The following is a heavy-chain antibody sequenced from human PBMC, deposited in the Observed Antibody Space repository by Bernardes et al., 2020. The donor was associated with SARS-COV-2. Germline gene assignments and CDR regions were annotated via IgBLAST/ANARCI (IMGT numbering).Heavy chain of an antibody. CDR1: GFTFSNYW. Sequence: GGSLRLSCAASGFTFSNYWMSWVRQAPGKGLEWVANVKEDGSEKYYVDSVRGRFTISRDNAKNSLYLQINSLRAEDTALYYCARDGGERDFWSGYFGSHFYFGMDAWEQETTVTVSS. CDR3: ARDGGERDFWSGYFGSHFYFGMDA. D-gene: IGHD3-3*01. CDR2: VKEDGSEK. V-gene: IGHV3-7*04. J-gene: IGHJ6*01.